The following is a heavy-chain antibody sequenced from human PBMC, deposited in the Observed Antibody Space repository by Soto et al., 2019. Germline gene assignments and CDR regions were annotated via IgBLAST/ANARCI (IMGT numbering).Heavy chain of an antibody. D-gene: IGHD1-1*01. CDR3: VRDGTKTLRDWFDP. V-gene: IGHV4-4*07. Sequence: SETLSLTCTVSGASISGFYWSWIRKSAGKGLEWIGRIYATGTTDYNPSLKSRVMMSVDMSKKQFSLKLRSVTAADTAVYYCVRDGTKTLRDWFDPWGQGISVTVSS. CDR1: GASISGFY. CDR2: IYATGTT. J-gene: IGHJ5*02.